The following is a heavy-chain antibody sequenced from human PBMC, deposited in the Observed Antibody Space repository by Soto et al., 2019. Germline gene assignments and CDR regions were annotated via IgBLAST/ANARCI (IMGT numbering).Heavy chain of an antibody. J-gene: IGHJ6*02. D-gene: IGHD4-17*01. Sequence: ASVKVSCKASGGTFSSYAISWVRQAPGQGLEWMGGIIPIFGTANYAQKFQGRVTITADESTSTAYMELSSLRSEDTAVYYCARGAYGDYVVNYYYGMDVWGQGTTVTVSS. CDR2: IIPIFGTA. V-gene: IGHV1-69*13. CDR1: GGTFSSYA. CDR3: ARGAYGDYVVNYYYGMDV.